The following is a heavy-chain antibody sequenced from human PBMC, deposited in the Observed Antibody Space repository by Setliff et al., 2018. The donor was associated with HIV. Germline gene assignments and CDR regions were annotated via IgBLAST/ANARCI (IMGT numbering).Heavy chain of an antibody. J-gene: IGHJ1*01. CDR1: GGSISSGYY. CDR2: IYYSGST. V-gene: IGHV4-31*03. D-gene: IGHD3-9*01. CDR3: ARVRYFDWLLSPPEDFQH. Sequence: SETLSLTCTVSGGSISSGYYWTWIRQHPGKGLEWIGYIYYSGSTYYNPSLKSRVTISLETSKNQFSLKLRSVTAADTAVYYCARVRYFDWLLSPPEDFQHWGQGTLVTVSS.